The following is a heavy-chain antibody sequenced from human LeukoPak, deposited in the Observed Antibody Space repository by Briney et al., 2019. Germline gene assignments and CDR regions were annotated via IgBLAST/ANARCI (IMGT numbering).Heavy chain of an antibody. V-gene: IGHV4-61*02. CDR1: GGSISSGSYY. CDR3: ARGSHHYYDSSGFLGY. Sequence: PSQTLSLTCTVSGGSISSGSYYWSWIRQPAGKGLEWIGRIYTSGSTNYNPSLKSRVTILVDTSKNQFSLKLSSVTAADTAAYYCARGSHHYYDSSGFLGYWGQGTLVTVSS. D-gene: IGHD3-22*01. J-gene: IGHJ4*02. CDR2: IYTSGST.